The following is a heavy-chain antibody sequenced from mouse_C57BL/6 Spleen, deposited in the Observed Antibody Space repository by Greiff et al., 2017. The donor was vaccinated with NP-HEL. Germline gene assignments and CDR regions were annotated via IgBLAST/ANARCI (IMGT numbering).Heavy chain of an antibody. Sequence: VQLQQSGAELVKPGASVKLSCKASGYTFTSYWMQWVKQRPGQGLEWIGEIDPSDSYTNYNQKFKGKATLTVDTSSSTAYMQLSSLTSEDSAVYYCARKVANWDFFDYWGQSTTLTVSS. CDR2: IDPSDSYT. D-gene: IGHD4-1*01. CDR1: GYTFTSYW. CDR3: ARKVANWDFFDY. J-gene: IGHJ2*01. V-gene: IGHV1-50*01.